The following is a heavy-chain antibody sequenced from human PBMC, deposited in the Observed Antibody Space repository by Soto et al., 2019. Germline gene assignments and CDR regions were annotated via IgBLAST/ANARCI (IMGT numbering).Heavy chain of an antibody. D-gene: IGHD6-13*01. J-gene: IGHJ1*01. CDR2: MNHSGYS. CDR3: ARGHDSSSYSFFQY. V-gene: IGHV4-34*01. Sequence: SETLSLTCDVYGGTFSRFYWSWIRKPPGKGLEWIGEMNHSGYSNYNPSLKSRAAISVDTSKNQVSLRVNSVTAADTAVYFCARGHDSSSYSFFQYWGQGTLVTVSS. CDR1: GGTFSRFY.